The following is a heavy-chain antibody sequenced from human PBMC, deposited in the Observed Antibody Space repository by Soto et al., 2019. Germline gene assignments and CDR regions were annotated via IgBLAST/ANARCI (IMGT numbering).Heavy chain of an antibody. J-gene: IGHJ3*02. CDR3: AIDLGCSGGSCYSRGDAFDI. V-gene: IGHV4-31*03. CDR2: IYYSGST. CDR1: GGSISSGGYY. Sequence: QVQLQESGPGLVKPSQPLSLTCTVSGGSISSGGYYWSWIRQHPGKGLEWIGYIYYSGSTYYNPSLKSRVTIAVDTSKNQFSLKLSSVTAADTAVYYCAIDLGCSGGSCYSRGDAFDIWGQGTMVTVSS. D-gene: IGHD2-15*01.